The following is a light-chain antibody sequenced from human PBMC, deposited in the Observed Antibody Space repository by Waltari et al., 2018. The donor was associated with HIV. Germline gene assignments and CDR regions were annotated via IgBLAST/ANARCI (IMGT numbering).Light chain of an antibody. V-gene: IGLV2-14*03. J-gene: IGLJ3*02. CDR3: SSFTSRSILV. Sequence: QSALTQPASMFGSPGQSITLSCTGTNNDVGGYTSVTWYQQHPGKAPNTLLYSVPNPASGVSDRFSGSKSGSTASLTISGLQAEDEADYYCSSFTSRSILVFGGGTKLTV. CDR2: SVP. CDR1: NNDVGGYTS.